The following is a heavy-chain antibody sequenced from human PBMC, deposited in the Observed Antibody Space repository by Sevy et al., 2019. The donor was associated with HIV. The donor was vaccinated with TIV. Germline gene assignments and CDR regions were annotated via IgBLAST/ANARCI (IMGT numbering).Heavy chain of an antibody. CDR3: ARDEVSSGWYRGYYFDN. J-gene: IGHJ4*02. CDR2: ISYDGTDN. V-gene: IGHV3-30*04. Sequence: GGSLRLSCAASGFTFSSFAMHWVRQAPGKGLEWVTFISYDGTDNYYADSVKGRFTNSRDNSKTTLDLQMNSLRPEDTAIYYCARDEVSSGWYRGYYFDNWGQGTLVTVSS. CDR1: GFTFSSFA. D-gene: IGHD6-19*01.